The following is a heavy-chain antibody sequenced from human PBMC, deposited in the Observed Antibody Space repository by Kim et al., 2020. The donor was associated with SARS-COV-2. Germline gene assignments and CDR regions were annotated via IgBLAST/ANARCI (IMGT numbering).Heavy chain of an antibody. V-gene: IGHV3-30*18. CDR3: AKAFGEGAVNVLLWFGDQTHYGMDI. CDR1: GFTFSSYG. D-gene: IGHD3-10*01. CDR2: ISYDGSNK. Sequence: GGSLRLSCAASGFTFSSYGMHWVRQAPGKGLEWVAVISYDGSNKYYADSVKGRFTISRDNSKNTLYLQMNSLRAEDTAVYYCAKAFGEGAVNVLLWFGDQTHYGMDIWGQGTTVTVSS. J-gene: IGHJ6*02.